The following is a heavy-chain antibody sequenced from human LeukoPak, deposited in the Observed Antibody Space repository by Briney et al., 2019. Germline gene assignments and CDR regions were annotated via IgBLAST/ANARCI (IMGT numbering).Heavy chain of an antibody. V-gene: IGHV3-7*01. Sequence: GGSLRLSCSASGFTFSTYWMSWVRQAPGKGLEWMANINRDGGTKNYVDSVKGRFTISRDKAKDSLFLRMNNLRAEDTALYYCARDGIPTCAFYIWGQGTMFTVSP. J-gene: IGHJ3*02. CDR2: INRDGGTK. CDR1: GFTFSTYW. D-gene: IGHD1-26*01. CDR3: ARDGIPTCAFYI.